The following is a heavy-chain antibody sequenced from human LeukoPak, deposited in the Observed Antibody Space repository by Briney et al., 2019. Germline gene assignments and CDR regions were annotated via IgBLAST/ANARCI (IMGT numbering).Heavy chain of an antibody. Sequence: SETLSLTCSVSGGSINTTYWSWIRQPPGRGLEWIGSIHYSGSTNYNSSLKSRVTISVDTSKNQFSLKMISVTAADTAVYYCARTSLAGLVDYWGQGTLVTVSS. V-gene: IGHV4-59*01. D-gene: IGHD6-19*01. CDR3: ARTSLAGLVDY. CDR2: IHYSGST. CDR1: GGSINTTY. J-gene: IGHJ4*02.